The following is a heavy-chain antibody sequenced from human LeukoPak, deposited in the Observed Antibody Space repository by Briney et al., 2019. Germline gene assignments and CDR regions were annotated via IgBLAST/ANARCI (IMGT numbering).Heavy chain of an antibody. V-gene: IGHV3-30*03. D-gene: IGHD5-12*01. CDR3: TTKVIRGNSGDDYDD. CDR2: ISSDGNDK. J-gene: IGHJ4*02. Sequence: GGSLRLSCAASGVTFSSYGMHWVRQAPGKGLEWVALISSDGNDKLYGDAVKGRFTISRDDSKSTLYLQMNSLRAEDTAVYYCTTKVIRGNSGDDYDDWGQGTLVTVSS. CDR1: GVTFSSYG.